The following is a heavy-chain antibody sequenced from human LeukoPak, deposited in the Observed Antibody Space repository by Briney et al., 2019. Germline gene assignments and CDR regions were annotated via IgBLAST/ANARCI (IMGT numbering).Heavy chain of an antibody. CDR3: ARTRRTHTMVRENNWFDP. CDR1: GYTFTGYY. D-gene: IGHD3-10*01. CDR2: MNPNSGNT. Sequence: ASVKVSCKASGYTFTGYYMHWVRQATGQGLEWMGWMNPNSGNTGYAQKFQGRVTITRNTSISTAYMELSSLRSEDTAVYYCARTRRTHTMVRENNWFDPWGQGTLVTVSS. V-gene: IGHV1-8*03. J-gene: IGHJ5*02.